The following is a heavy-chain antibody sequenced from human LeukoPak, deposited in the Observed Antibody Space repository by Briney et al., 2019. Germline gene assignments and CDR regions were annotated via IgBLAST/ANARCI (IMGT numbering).Heavy chain of an antibody. CDR1: GYTFTSYG. CDR3: ARADAGFGTDY. J-gene: IGHJ4*02. CDR2: ISAYNGNT. Sequence: RASVKVSCKASGYTFTSYGISWVRQAPGQGLEWMGWISAYNGNTNYAQKLQGRVTMTTDTSTSTAYMELRSLRSEDTAVYYCARADAGFGTDYWGQGTLVTVSS. V-gene: IGHV1-18*01. D-gene: IGHD3-10*01.